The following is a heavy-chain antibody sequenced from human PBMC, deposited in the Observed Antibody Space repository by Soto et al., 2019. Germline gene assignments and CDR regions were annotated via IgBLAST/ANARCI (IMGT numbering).Heavy chain of an antibody. V-gene: IGHV3-21*01. CDR1: GFTFSSYR. CDR3: ARDPVSDSSGYPNWFDP. Sequence: PGGSLRLSCAASGFTFSSYRMNWVRQAPGKGLEWVSSISSSSSYIYYADSVKGRFTISRDNAKNSLYLQMNSLRAEDTAVYYCARDPVSDSSGYPNWFDPWGQGTLVTVSS. CDR2: ISSSSSYI. D-gene: IGHD3-22*01. J-gene: IGHJ5*02.